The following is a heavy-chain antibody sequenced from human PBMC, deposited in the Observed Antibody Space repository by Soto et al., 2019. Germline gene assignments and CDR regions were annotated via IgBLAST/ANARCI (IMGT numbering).Heavy chain of an antibody. CDR3: AKYCSTTSCRSFDY. D-gene: IGHD2-2*01. CDR2: IYSGGST. Sequence: EVQLVESGGGLIQPGGSLRLSCAASGFTVSSDYMGWVRQAPGKGLEWVSLIYSGGSTYYVDSVRGRFTISRDNSRNTLFLQMTSLRAEDTAVYYCAKYCSTTSCRSFDYWGQGTLVTVSS. V-gene: IGHV3-53*01. CDR1: GFTVSSDY. J-gene: IGHJ4*02.